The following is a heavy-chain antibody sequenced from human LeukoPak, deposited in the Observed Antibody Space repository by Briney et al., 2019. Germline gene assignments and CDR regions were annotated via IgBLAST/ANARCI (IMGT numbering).Heavy chain of an antibody. V-gene: IGHV3-30-3*01. Sequence: GRSLRLSCAASGFTFSSYAMHWVRQAPGKGLEWVAVISYDGSNKYYADSVKGRFTISRDNSKNTLYLQMNSLRAEDTAVYYCARDQGQLVRRYFDYWGQGTLVTVSS. CDR3: ARDQGQLVRRYFDY. CDR2: ISYDGSNK. J-gene: IGHJ4*02. D-gene: IGHD6-6*01. CDR1: GFTFSSYA.